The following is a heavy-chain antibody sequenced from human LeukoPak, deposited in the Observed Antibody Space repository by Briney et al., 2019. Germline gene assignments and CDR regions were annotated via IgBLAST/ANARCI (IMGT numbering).Heavy chain of an antibody. V-gene: IGHV3-72*01. D-gene: IGHD6-13*01. Sequence: GGSLRLSCAASGFTFSDHFMDWVRQAPGKGLEWVGRTRNRANSYTTEYAASVKGRFTISRDDSKNSLYLQMNSLRAEDTAVYYCAKDRSPIYSSSNFDYWGQGTLVTVSS. CDR3: AKDRSPIYSSSNFDY. CDR1: GFTFSDHF. CDR2: TRNRANSYTT. J-gene: IGHJ4*02.